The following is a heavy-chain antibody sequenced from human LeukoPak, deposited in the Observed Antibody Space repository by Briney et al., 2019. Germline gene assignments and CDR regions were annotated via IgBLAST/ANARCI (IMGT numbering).Heavy chain of an antibody. CDR1: GGSISSGGYY. D-gene: IGHD2-2*01. V-gene: IGHV4-30-2*01. Sequence: SETLSLTCTVSGGSISSGGYYWSWIRQPPGKGLEWIGYIYHSGSTYYNPSLKSRVTISVDRSKNQFSLKLSSVTAADTAVYYCARDQGGSTSSKWFDPWGQGTLVTVSS. CDR3: ARDQGGSTSSKWFDP. J-gene: IGHJ5*02. CDR2: IYHSGST.